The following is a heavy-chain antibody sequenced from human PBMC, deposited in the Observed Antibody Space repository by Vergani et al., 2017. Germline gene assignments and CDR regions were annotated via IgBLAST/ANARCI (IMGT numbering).Heavy chain of an antibody. D-gene: IGHD1-26*01. V-gene: IGHV1-2*02. Sequence: QVQLVQSGAEVKKPGSSVKVSCKASGGTFSSYAISWVRQAPGQGLEWMGWINPNSGGTNYAQKFQGRVTMTRDTSISTAYMELSRLRSDDTAVYYCARGGIVGATPFPIWGQGTLVTVSS. CDR3: ARGGIVGATPFPI. CDR1: GGTFSSYA. CDR2: INPNSGGT. J-gene: IGHJ4*02.